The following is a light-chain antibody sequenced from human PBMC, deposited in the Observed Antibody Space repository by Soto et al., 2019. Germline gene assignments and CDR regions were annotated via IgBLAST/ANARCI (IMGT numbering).Light chain of an antibody. V-gene: IGKV3-20*01. CDR2: AAS. Sequence: EIVLPQSPGPLSLSPGDRATLSRSASQRVSNNFLAWDRQKPGQAPSLRIYAASSRATDVPDRFSGSGSGTDFTLTISILEPEDFAVYYCQQYGDSPRTFGQGTKVDIK. CDR1: QRVSNNF. CDR3: QQYGDSPRT. J-gene: IGKJ1*01.